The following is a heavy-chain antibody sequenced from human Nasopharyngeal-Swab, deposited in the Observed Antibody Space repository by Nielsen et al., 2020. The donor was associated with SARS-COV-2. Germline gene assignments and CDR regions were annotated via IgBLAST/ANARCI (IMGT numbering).Heavy chain of an antibody. V-gene: IGHV3-73*01. CDR2: IRSNANSYAT. Sequence: GESLKISCAASGFTFSGSVMHWVRQASGKGLEWVGRIRSNANSYATAYAASVKGRFTISRDDSKNTAVLQMKSLKTEDTAVYYCTRLGRSNAGYYYMDVWGKGPRSPSP. D-gene: IGHD3-22*01. J-gene: IGHJ6*03. CDR1: GFTFSGSV. CDR3: TRLGRSNAGYYYMDV.